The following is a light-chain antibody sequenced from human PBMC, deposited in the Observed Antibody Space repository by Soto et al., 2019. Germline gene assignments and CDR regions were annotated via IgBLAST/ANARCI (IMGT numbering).Light chain of an antibody. CDR2: EVS. CDR1: SSDVGGYNY. J-gene: IGLJ1*01. CDR3: SSYTTSSTLV. V-gene: IGLV2-14*01. Sequence: LTQPASVSGSPGQPITISCTGTSSDVGGYNYVSWYQQHTGKAPKLMIYEVSNRPAGVSNRFSGSKSGNTASLTISGLQAEDEADYYCSSYTTSSTLVFGTGTKVTVL.